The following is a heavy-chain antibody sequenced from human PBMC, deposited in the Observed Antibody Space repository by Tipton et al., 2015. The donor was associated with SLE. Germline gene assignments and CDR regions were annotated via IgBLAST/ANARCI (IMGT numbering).Heavy chain of an antibody. CDR2: INHSGST. J-gene: IGHJ4*02. Sequence: TLSLTCAVYGGSFSGYYWSWIRQPPGKGLEWIGEINHSGSTNYNPSLKSRVTISVDTSKNQFSLKLSSVTAADTAVYYCARDGYGGGFDYWGQGTLVTVSS. V-gene: IGHV4-34*01. CDR3: ARDGYGGGFDY. D-gene: IGHD4-23*01. CDR1: GGSFSGYY.